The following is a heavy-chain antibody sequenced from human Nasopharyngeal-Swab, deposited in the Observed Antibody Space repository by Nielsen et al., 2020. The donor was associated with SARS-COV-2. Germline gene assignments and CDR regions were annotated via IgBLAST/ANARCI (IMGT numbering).Heavy chain of an antibody. J-gene: IGHJ4*02. CDR3: ARDLSSSSRVFDY. Sequence: GESLKISCAASEFTFSSYSMNWVRQAPGKGLEWVSSISSSSSYIYYADSVKGRFTISRDNAKNSLYLQMNSLRAEDTAVYYCARDLSSSSRVFDYWGQGTLVTVSS. V-gene: IGHV3-21*01. CDR1: EFTFSSYS. D-gene: IGHD6-13*01. CDR2: ISSSSSYI.